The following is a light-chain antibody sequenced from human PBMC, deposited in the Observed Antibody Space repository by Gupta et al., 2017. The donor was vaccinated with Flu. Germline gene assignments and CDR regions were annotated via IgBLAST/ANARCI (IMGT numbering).Light chain of an antibody. CDR2: AAS. V-gene: IGKV1-39*01. Sequence: DIQMTPSPSSLSASVGDRVTITFRAHHSISSYLNWYQQKPGKAPKLLIYAASSLQSGVPSRFSGSGSGTDFTLTISNLHPEDFATYYCQQSDSTPWTFGQGTKVEIK. CDR3: QQSDSTPWT. CDR1: HSISSY. J-gene: IGKJ1*01.